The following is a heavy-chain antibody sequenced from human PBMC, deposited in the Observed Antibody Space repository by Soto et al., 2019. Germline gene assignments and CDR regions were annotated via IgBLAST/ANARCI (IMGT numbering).Heavy chain of an antibody. CDR3: AKRKNCSGGSCYSRGHWFDP. V-gene: IGHV4-34*01. Sequence: QVQLQQWGAGLLKPSETLSLTFAVYGGSFSGYYWSWIRQPPGKGLEWIGEINHSGSTNYNPSLKSRVTVSVGTSKNQFSLKLSSVTAADTAVYYCAKRKNCSGGSCYSRGHWFDPWGQGTLVTVSS. D-gene: IGHD2-15*01. CDR1: GGSFSGYY. J-gene: IGHJ5*02. CDR2: INHSGST.